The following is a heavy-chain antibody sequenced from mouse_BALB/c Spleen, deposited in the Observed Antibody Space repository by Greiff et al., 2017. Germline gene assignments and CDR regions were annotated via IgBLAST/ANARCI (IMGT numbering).Heavy chain of an antibody. V-gene: IGHV2-6-7*01. CDR3: ARGDYPAWFAY. J-gene: IGHJ3*01. CDR1: GFPLPGLG. D-gene: IGHD1-1*02. Sequence: VQRVESGPGLVAPSQTWPITCTAPGFPLPGLGVTWVRQPPGKGLEWLGMIWGDGSTDYNSALKSRLSISKDNSKSQVFLKMNSLQTDDTARYYCARGDYPAWFAYWGQGTLVTVSA. CDR2: IWGDGST.